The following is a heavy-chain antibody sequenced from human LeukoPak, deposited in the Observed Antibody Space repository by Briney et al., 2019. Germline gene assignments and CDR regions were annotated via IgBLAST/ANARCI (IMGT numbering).Heavy chain of an antibody. CDR1: GFTFDDHG. CDR3: ARDSSGWYGYYYYYMDV. V-gene: IGHV3-9*01. J-gene: IGHJ6*03. CDR2: ISWNSGRI. Sequence: GGSLRLSCAASGFTFDDHGMHWVRQAPGKGLEWVSGISWNSGRIGYADSVKGRFTISRDNAKNSLYLQMNSLRAEDTAVYYCARDSSGWYGYYYYYMDVWGKGTTVTVSS. D-gene: IGHD6-19*01.